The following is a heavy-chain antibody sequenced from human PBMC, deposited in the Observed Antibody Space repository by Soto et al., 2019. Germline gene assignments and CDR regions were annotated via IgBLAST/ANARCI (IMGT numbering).Heavy chain of an antibody. J-gene: IGHJ3*02. CDR2: VSGGGGST. D-gene: IGHD3-10*01. CDR1: EFTFRSYA. V-gene: IGHV3-23*01. Sequence: GGSLRVSSAAAEFTFRSYAMSSAPKQTGKGLVWVSTVSGGGGSTYYADSVKGRFTISRDNSKNTLYLRMNSLRAEDTAVYYCAKTGAYYYGSGTFLPDAFDIWGQGTLVTVSS. CDR3: AKTGAYYYGSGTFLPDAFDI.